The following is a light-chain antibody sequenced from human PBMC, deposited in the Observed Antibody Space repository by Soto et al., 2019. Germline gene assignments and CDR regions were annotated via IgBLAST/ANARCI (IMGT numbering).Light chain of an antibody. Sequence: EIVMTQSPATLSVSPGERATLSCRASQSVSSNLAWYQQKPGRAPRLLIYGASTRATGIPARFSGSGSGTEFTLTISSLQPEDFAVYYCQEYNNLITFGQGTRLEIK. CDR3: QEYNNLIT. CDR2: GAS. J-gene: IGKJ5*01. CDR1: QSVSSN. V-gene: IGKV3-15*01.